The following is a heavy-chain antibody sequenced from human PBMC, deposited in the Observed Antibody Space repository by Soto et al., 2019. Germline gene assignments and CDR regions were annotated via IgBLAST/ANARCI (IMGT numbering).Heavy chain of an antibody. CDR3: ASFYGSGSRYYYGMDV. V-gene: IGHV4-39*01. J-gene: IGHJ6*02. D-gene: IGHD3-10*01. Sequence: SSETLSLSCTVSGGSISSSTYYWGWILQPPGKGLEWIWSIYYSGSTYYNPSLHSRVTISVDTSKNQFSLKLSSVTAADKAVYYCASFYGSGSRYYYGMDVWGQGTTVTVSS. CDR1: GGSISSSTYY. CDR2: IYYSGST.